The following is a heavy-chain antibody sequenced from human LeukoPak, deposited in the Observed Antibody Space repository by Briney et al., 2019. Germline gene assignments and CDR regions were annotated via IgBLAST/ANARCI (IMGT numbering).Heavy chain of an antibody. D-gene: IGHD3-16*01. J-gene: IGHJ6*03. CDR1: GLTFSSYA. Sequence: GGSLRLSRAASGLTFSSYAMHWVRQAPSKGLEWLAVISYDGTNKYYADSVKGRFTISRGNSKNTLYLQMNSLRDENTAVYYCARDQGSLPVWFYYYMDVWGSGTTVTVSS. CDR3: ARDQGSLPVWFYYYMDV. V-gene: IGHV3-30*01. CDR2: ISYDGTNK.